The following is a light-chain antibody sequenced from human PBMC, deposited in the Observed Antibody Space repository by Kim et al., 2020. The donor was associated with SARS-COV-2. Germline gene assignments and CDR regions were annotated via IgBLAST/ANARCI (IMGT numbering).Light chain of an antibody. Sequence: TVTISCTRSSGSIASNYVQWYQQRPGSAPTTVIYEDNQSPSGVPDRFSGSIDSSSNSASLTISGLKTEDEADYYCQSYDSSNHNWVFGGGTKLTVL. CDR1: SGSIASNY. V-gene: IGLV6-57*03. CDR2: EDN. CDR3: QSYDSSNHNWV. J-gene: IGLJ3*02.